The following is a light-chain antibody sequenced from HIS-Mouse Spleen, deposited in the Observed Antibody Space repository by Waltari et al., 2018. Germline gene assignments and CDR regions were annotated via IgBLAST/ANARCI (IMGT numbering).Light chain of an antibody. V-gene: IGLV2-23*01. CDR1: SSGVGSYTL. J-gene: IGLJ3*02. CDR3: CSYAGSSTWV. Sequence: QSALTQPASVSGSPGQSSTISGTGASSGVGSYTLVSWYQQHPGKAPKLMIYEGSKRPSGVSNRFSGSKSGNTASLTISGLQAEDEADYYCCSYAGSSTWVFGGGTKLTVL. CDR2: EGS.